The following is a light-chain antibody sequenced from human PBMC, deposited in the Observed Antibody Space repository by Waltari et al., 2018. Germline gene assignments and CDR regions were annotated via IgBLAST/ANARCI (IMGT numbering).Light chain of an antibody. CDR2: KAS. CDR1: QSINYW. V-gene: IGKV1-5*03. Sequence: DIQMTQSPSTLSASEGARVTLPSRASQSINYWLAWYQQKPGKAPKLLIYKASTLETGVPSRFSGSGSGTEFTLTIGSLQPDDFAIYYCQQYNTYPVTFGQGTRLEIK. CDR3: QQYNTYPVT. J-gene: IGKJ5*01.